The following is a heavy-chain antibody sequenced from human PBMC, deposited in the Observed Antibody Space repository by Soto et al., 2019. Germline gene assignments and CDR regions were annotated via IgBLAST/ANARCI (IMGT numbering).Heavy chain of an antibody. CDR1: GFSLSTSGVG. CDR2: IYWDDDK. CDR3: AHRRDDRGGLGNFDY. V-gene: IGHV2-5*02. Sequence: QITLKESGPTLMKPTQTLTLTCTFSGFSLSTSGVGVGWIRQPPGKALDWLALIYWDDDKRYSPSLRSRLTITKDTSKNQVVLTMTNMDPVDTATYYCAHRRDDRGGLGNFDYWGQGTLVTVSS. D-gene: IGHD3-16*01. J-gene: IGHJ4*02.